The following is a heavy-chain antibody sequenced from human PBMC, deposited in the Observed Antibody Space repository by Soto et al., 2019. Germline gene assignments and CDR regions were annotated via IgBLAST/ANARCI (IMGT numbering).Heavy chain of an antibody. J-gene: IGHJ6*02. V-gene: IGHV1-18*01. D-gene: IGHD3-16*01. Sequence: ASVKVSRKASGYTFTTYGSSWGRQAPGQGLEWMGWISGYNGHTKYAQKFQGRVTMTTDTSTSTVFMDLRSLRSDDTAVYYCAREGEMPYYYYGLDVWGQGTTVTVSS. CDR2: ISGYNGHT. CDR1: GYTFTTYG. CDR3: AREGEMPYYYYGLDV.